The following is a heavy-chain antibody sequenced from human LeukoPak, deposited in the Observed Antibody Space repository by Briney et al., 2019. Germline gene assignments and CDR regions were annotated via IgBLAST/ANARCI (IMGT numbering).Heavy chain of an antibody. Sequence: GESLKISCKGSGYSFTNFWIGWVRQMPGKGLEWMGVISPGDSGIRYSPSFQGQVTISVDKSISTAYLQWSSLKASDSAMYYCARQCGPWDYYFDYWGQGTLVTVSS. CDR2: ISPGDSGI. CDR3: ARQCGPWDYYFDY. J-gene: IGHJ4*02. CDR1: GYSFTNFW. D-gene: IGHD1-26*01. V-gene: IGHV5-51*01.